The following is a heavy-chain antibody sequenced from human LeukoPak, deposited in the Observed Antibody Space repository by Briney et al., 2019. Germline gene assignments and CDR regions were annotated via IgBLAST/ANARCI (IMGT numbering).Heavy chain of an antibody. V-gene: IGHV3-49*04. J-gene: IGHJ4*02. D-gene: IGHD3-3*01. CDR1: GFTFRDYA. Sequence: GGSLRLSCTASGFTFRDYAMGWVRQAPGKGLEWVSFIRSKAYGGTTEYAASMKGRFTISRDDSQSITYLQMDSLKTEDTAVYYCTRMWLWSGDLGDCWGQGTLVTVSS. CDR2: IRSKAYGGTT. CDR3: TRMWLWSGDLGDC.